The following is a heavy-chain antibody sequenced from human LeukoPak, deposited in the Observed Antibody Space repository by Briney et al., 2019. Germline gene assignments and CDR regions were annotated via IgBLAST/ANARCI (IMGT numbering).Heavy chain of an antibody. CDR2: ISAYNGNT. CDR3: ARDGGAGYYDTLTGYFFPYYYYGMDV. V-gene: IGHV1-18*01. CDR1: GYTFTSYG. J-gene: IGHJ6*02. Sequence: GASVKVSCKASGYTFTSYGISWVRQAPGQGLEWMGRISAYNGNTNYAQKLQGRVTMTTDTSTSTAYMELRSLRSDDTAVYYCARDGGAGYYDTLTGYFFPYYYYGMDVWGQGTTVTVSS. D-gene: IGHD3-9*01.